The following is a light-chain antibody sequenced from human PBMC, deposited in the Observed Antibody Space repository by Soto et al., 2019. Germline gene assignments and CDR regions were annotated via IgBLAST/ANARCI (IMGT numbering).Light chain of an antibody. Sequence: EIVMTQSPATLSVSPGERATLSCRASQSVSSNLAWYQQKPGQAPRLLIYGASTRATGIPARFSGSGSGTDFTLTISRLEPEDFAVYFCQQSGNSPLTFGQGTRLEIK. J-gene: IGKJ5*01. CDR2: GAS. CDR3: QQSGNSPLT. CDR1: QSVSSN. V-gene: IGKV3-15*01.